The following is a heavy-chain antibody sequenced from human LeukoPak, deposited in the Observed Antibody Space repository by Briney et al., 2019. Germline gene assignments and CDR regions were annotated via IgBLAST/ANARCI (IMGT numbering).Heavy chain of an antibody. V-gene: IGHV3-48*03. CDR2: ISSSGTII. J-gene: IGHJ4*02. Sequence: GGSLRLSCTASGFTFSSYEMNWVRQAPGKGLEWVSHISSSGTIIYYADSVKGRFTISRDNAKNSLYLQMNSLRAEDTAVYYCAKGATVSATGTIDYWGQGTLVTVSS. D-gene: IGHD6-13*01. CDR3: AKGATVSATGTIDY. CDR1: GFTFSSYE.